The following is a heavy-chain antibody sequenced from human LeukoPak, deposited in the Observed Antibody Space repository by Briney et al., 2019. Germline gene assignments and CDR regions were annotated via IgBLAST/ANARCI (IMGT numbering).Heavy chain of an antibody. V-gene: IGHV3-30-3*01. CDR2: ISYDGSNK. CDR3: ARAREGGSWSLFDY. Sequence: PGRSLRLSCAASGFTFRSYAMYWVPQAPGKGLEWVAVISYDGSNKYYADSVKGRFTISRDNSKNTLYLQMNSLRAEDTAVYYCARAREGGSWSLFDYWGQGTLVTVSS. D-gene: IGHD6-13*01. CDR1: GFTFRSYA. J-gene: IGHJ4*02.